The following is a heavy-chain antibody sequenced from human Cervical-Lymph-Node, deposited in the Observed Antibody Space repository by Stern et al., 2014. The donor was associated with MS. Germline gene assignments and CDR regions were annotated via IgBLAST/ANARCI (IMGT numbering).Heavy chain of an antibody. J-gene: IGHJ5*02. D-gene: IGHD5-18*01. Sequence: VQLVESGAEVKKPGASVKVSRKASGYTFTSYGISWVRQAPGQGLEWMGWISAYNGNTNYAQKLQGRVTMTTDTSTSTAYMELRSLRSDDTAVYYCARDAVGSYGYFGLENWFDPWGQGTLVTVSS. CDR3: ARDAVGSYGYFGLENWFDP. CDR2: ISAYNGNT. CDR1: GYTFTSYG. V-gene: IGHV1-18*04.